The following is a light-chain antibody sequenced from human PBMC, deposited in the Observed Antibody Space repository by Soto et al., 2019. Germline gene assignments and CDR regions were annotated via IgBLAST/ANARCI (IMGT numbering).Light chain of an antibody. V-gene: IGKV1-33*01. CDR2: DAS. CDR3: QQYDNVPPT. Sequence: DIQMTQSPSSLSASVGDRVTITCQASQDISKYLNWYQQKPGKAPKLLIYDASTLETGVPSRFSGSGSGTDFTFTISSLQPEDIATYYCQQYDNVPPTFGQGTRLEIK. CDR1: QDISKY. J-gene: IGKJ5*01.